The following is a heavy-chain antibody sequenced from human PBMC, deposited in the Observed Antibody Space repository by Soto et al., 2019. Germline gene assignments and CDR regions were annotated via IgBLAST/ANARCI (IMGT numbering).Heavy chain of an antibody. J-gene: IGHJ4*02. CDR1: GLTFTRYS. CDR3: ARESEDLTSNFDY. V-gene: IGHV3-21*06. Sequence: GSLSLSWAAAGLTFTRYSMDWVRQAPGKGLEWVSSISSTTNYIYYGDSMKGRFTISRDNAKNSLYREMNSLRAEDTAVYYWARESEDLTSNFDYWGQGTLVTVSS. CDR2: ISSTTNYI.